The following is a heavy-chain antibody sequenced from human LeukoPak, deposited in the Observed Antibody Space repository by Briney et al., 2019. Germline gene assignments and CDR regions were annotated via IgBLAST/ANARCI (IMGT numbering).Heavy chain of an antibody. Sequence: ASVKVSCKASGYTFTGYYMHWVRQAPGQGLEWMGRTNPNSGGTNYAQKFQGRVTMTRDTSISTAYMELSRLRSDDTAVYYCARGPFVVIPAAIPSHPDYWGQGTLVAASS. J-gene: IGHJ4*02. CDR1: GYTFTGYY. CDR3: ARGPFVVIPAAIPSHPDY. V-gene: IGHV1-2*06. CDR2: TNPNSGGT. D-gene: IGHD2-2*01.